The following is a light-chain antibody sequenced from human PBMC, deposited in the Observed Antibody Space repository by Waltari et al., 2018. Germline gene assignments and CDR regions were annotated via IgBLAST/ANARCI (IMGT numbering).Light chain of an antibody. Sequence: QSALTQPPSASGSPGRSVTISCTGTSSDVGGYNYVPWYQQYPGKAPKLMIYGVTLRPSGVPDRFSGSKSGNTASLTVSGLQAEDEADYFCSSHAGRNNVAFGGGTKLTVL. V-gene: IGLV2-8*01. J-gene: IGLJ2*01. CDR1: SSDVGGYNY. CDR2: GVT. CDR3: SSHAGRNNVA.